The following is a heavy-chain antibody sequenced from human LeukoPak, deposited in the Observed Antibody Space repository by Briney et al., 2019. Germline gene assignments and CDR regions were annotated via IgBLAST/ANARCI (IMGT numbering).Heavy chain of an antibody. V-gene: IGHV1-69*13. J-gene: IGHJ4*02. Sequence: SVKVSRKASGGTFSSYAISWVRQAPGQGLEWMGGIIPIFGTANYAQKFQGRVTITADESTSTAYMELSSLRSEDTAVYYCARSDTIGYSFGYGDYWGQGTLVTVSS. CDR1: GGTFSSYA. D-gene: IGHD5-18*01. CDR2: IIPIFGTA. CDR3: ARSDTIGYSFGYGDY.